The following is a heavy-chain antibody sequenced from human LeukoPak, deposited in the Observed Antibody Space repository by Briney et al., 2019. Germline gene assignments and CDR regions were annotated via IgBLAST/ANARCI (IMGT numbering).Heavy chain of an antibody. CDR2: IYTSGST. Sequence: PSETLSLTCTVSGASISSYYWSWIRQPAGKGLEWIGRIYTSGSTNYNPSLKSRVTVSLDISQNQFSLRLSSVTAADTAVYYCARETHMYCKSNSCYGYFDLWGRGTLVTVSS. V-gene: IGHV4-4*07. D-gene: IGHD2-2*01. CDR3: ARETHMYCKSNSCYGYFDL. CDR1: GASISSYY. J-gene: IGHJ2*01.